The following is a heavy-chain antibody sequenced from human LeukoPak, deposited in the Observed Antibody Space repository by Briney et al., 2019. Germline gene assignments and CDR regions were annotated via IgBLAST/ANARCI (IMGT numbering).Heavy chain of an antibody. V-gene: IGHV3-48*04. J-gene: IGHJ6*03. CDR1: GFTFSSYS. CDR2: ISSSSSTI. CDR3: ARVRVLYGRISGDYYYIDV. Sequence: PGGSLRLSCAASGFTFSSYSMNWVRQAPGKGLEWVSYISSSSSTIYYADSVKGRFTISRDNAKNSLYLQMNSLRADDTAVYYCARVRVLYGRISGDYYYIDVWGKETRLRVS. D-gene: IGHD4-23*01.